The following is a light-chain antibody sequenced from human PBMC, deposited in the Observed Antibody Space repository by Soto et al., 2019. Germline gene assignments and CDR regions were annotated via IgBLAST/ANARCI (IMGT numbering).Light chain of an antibody. J-gene: IGKJ2*01. CDR2: ATS. V-gene: IGKV3-20*01. Sequence: EIVLTQSPGTLSLSPGERATLSCRASHSISSDTLAWYQQKPGQPPRLLIYATSSRATGIPDRFSGSGSGTDFTLTISSLEPEDLAVYYCQRNAFGQGTKLEI. CDR3: QRNA. CDR1: HSISSDT.